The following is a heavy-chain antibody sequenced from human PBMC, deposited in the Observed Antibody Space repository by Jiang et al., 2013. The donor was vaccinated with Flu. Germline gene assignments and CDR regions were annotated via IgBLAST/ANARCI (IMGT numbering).Heavy chain of an antibody. Sequence: VQLVESGGGVVQPGRSLRLSCAASGFTFSSYAMHWVRQAPGKGLEWVAVISYDGSNKYYADSVKGRFTISRDNSKNTLYLQMNSLRAEDTAVYYCARSITIFGVVIAFYWYFDLWAVAPWSLSPQ. D-gene: IGHD3-3*01. J-gene: IGHJ2*01. CDR2: ISYDGSNK. V-gene: IGHV3-30*04. CDR1: GFTFSSYA. CDR3: ARSITIFGVVIAFYWYFDL.